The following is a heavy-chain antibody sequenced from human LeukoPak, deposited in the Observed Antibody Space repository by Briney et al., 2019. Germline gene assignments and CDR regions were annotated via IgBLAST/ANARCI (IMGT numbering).Heavy chain of an antibody. CDR3: ARGDDILTGYSRTIDY. Sequence: GGSLRLSCAASGFTFSSYGMHWVRQAPGKGLEWVAVIWYDGSNKYYADSVKGRFTISRDSSKNTLYLQMNSLRAEDTAVYYCARGDDILTGYSRTIDYWGQGTLVTVSS. CDR2: IWYDGSNK. CDR1: GFTFSSYG. D-gene: IGHD3-9*01. V-gene: IGHV3-33*01. J-gene: IGHJ4*02.